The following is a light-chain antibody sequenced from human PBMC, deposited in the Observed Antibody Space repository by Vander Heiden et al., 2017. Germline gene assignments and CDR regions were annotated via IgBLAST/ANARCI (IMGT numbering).Light chain of an antibody. V-gene: IGKV1-9*01. CDR1: QGIRSY. J-gene: IGKJ4*01. CDR2: DAS. Sequence: DIQLTQSPSFLSASVGDRVSITCRASQGIRSYLAWYQQKPGKAPKLLIYDASTLQSGVPSRFSGSGSGTEFTLTISSLQPEDFATYHCQQLDSYPFTFGGGTKVESK. CDR3: QQLDSYPFT.